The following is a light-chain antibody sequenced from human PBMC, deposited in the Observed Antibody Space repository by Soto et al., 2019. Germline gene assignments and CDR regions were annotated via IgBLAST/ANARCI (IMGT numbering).Light chain of an antibody. J-gene: IGKJ5*01. CDR1: QDINSS. V-gene: IGKV1-33*01. CDR2: DAS. CDR3: QQYDSLPRT. Sequence: DIQMTQSPSSLSASVGDRVTITCQASQDINSSLNWYQQKPGRAPKLLIYDASNLETGVPSRFSGSGAGTDFTFTISSLQPEDIATYYCQQYDSLPRTFGQGTRLDIK.